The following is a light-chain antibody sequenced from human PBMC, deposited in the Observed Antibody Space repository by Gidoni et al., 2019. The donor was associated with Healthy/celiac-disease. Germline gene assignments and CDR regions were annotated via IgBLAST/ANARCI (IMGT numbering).Light chain of an antibody. CDR3: QQLNSYPPGIT. CDR2: AAS. Sequence: DIQLTQSPSFLSASVGDRVTITCRASQGISSYLAWYQQKPGKAPKLLIYAASTLQSGVPSRFSGSGSGTEFTLTISSLQPEDFATYYCQQLNSYPPGITFXGXTKVXIK. J-gene: IGKJ4*01. V-gene: IGKV1-9*01. CDR1: QGISSY.